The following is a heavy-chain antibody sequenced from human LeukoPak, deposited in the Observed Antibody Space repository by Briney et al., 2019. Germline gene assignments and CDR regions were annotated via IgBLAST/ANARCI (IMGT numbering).Heavy chain of an antibody. CDR3: ASDGSWVAGLFDY. Sequence: ASVKVSCKASGYTFTSYDINWVRQATGQGLEWMGGIIPMFERQNDAQRFRDRVTITADESSSTVYMELSSLRSDDTAVYYCASDGSWVAGLFDYWGQGTLVTVSS. CDR1: GYTFTSYD. V-gene: IGHV1-69*13. D-gene: IGHD6-19*01. J-gene: IGHJ4*02. CDR2: IIPMFERQ.